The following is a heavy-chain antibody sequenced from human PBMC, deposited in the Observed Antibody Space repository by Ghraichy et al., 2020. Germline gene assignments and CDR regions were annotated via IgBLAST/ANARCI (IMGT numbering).Heavy chain of an antibody. V-gene: IGHV3-30*02. Sequence: GGSLRLSCAASGLIFGNFGMHWVRQAPGKGLEWVAFIRSDGSKTHYTDSVKGRFTISRDNSKDTLYLEMNSLRSEDTALYSCAKDIFAHEIIVAGTIPDSWGRGTLVTVSS. CDR2: IRSDGSKT. CDR3: AKDIFAHEIIVAGTIPDS. D-gene: IGHD6-19*01. J-gene: IGHJ4*02. CDR1: GLIFGNFG.